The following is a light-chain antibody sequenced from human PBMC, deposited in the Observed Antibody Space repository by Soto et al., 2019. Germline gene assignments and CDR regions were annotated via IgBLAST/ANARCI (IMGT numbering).Light chain of an antibody. J-gene: IGLJ1*01. V-gene: IGLV1-40*01. CDR3: QSYDSSLSGYV. CDR2: GNS. Sequence: QSALTQAPSVSGVPGQRVTFSCTGSSSNIGAGYDVHWYQQLPGTAPKLLIYGNSNRPSGVPDRFSGSKSGTSASLAITGLQAEDEADYYCQSYDSSLSGYVFGTGTKVTVL. CDR1: SSNIGAGYD.